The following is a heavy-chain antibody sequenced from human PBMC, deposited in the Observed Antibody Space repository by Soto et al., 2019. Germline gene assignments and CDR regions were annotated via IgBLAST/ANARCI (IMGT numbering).Heavy chain of an antibody. CDR2: INDSGST. CDR1: GESFSGYY. CDR3: AKGGRFPEARYYFLNV. V-gene: IGHV4-34*01. D-gene: IGHD3-3*01. J-gene: IGHJ6*03. Sequence: QVQLQQRGAGLLKPSETLSLTCVVDGESFSGYYWTWIRQPPGKGLEWIGGINDSGSTNHKPSLKSRVTRSIDTSKNQFSLNLRSVPAADTGVYYCAKGGRFPEARYYFLNVWGNGTTVTVSS.